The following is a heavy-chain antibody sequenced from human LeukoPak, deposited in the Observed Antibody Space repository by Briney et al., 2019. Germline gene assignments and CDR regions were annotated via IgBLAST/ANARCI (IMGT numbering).Heavy chain of an antibody. CDR3: AGGEQWLVGAFDY. V-gene: IGHV4-31*03. Sequence: TLSLTCTLSGGSLSSAGYYWGCTRQYTGKGLEWIGYIYNSGSTYYNPSVKSRVTISGDTSKNQFSLKLSSVTAADTAVYYCAGGEQWLVGAFDYWGQGTLVTVSS. D-gene: IGHD6-19*01. CDR2: IYNSGST. CDR1: GGSLSSAGYY. J-gene: IGHJ4*02.